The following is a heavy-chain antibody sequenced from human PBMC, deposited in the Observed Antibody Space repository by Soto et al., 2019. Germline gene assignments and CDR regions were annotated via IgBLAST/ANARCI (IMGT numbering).Heavy chain of an antibody. J-gene: IGHJ3*02. D-gene: IGHD2-21*02. CDR3: ARGLAWVVTTTPYAFDI. V-gene: IGHV3-64*01. CDR1: GFTFSSYA. Sequence: GGSLRLSCAASGFTFSSYAMHWVRQAPGKGLEYVSAISSNGGSTYYANSVKGRFTISRGNAKNSLYLQMNSLRAEDTAVYYCARGLAWVVTTTPYAFDIWGQGTMVTVSS. CDR2: ISSNGGST.